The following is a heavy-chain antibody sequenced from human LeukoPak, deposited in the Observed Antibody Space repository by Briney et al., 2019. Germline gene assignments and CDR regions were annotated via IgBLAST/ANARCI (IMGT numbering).Heavy chain of an antibody. CDR2: IKEDGSEK. V-gene: IGHV3-7*01. CDR1: GFTFSNSW. J-gene: IGHJ4*02. Sequence: GGSLTLSCAASGFTFSNSWMTWVRQSPGKGLDWVANIKEDGSEKYYVDSVKGRFTISRDNAKNSLYLQMNSLRAEDTAVYYCATDVGADWGQGTLVTVS. CDR3: ATDVGAD.